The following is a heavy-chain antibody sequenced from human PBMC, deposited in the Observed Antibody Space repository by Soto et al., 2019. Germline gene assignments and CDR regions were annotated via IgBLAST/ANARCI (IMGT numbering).Heavy chain of an antibody. CDR2: IYSGGST. J-gene: IGHJ4*02. CDR3: ASGSIVGASWSYFDY. Sequence: EVQLVETGGGLIQPGGSLRLSCAASGFTVSSNYMSWVRQAPGKGLEWVSVIYSGGSTYYADSVKGRFTISRDNSKNTLYLQMNSVRAEDTAVYYCASGSIVGASWSYFDYWGQGTLVTVSS. D-gene: IGHD1-26*01. V-gene: IGHV3-53*02. CDR1: GFTVSSNY.